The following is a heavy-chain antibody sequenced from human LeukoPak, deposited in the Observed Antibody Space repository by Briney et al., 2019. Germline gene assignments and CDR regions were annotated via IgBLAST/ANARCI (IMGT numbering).Heavy chain of an antibody. J-gene: IGHJ4*02. CDR2: INSSSSYI. CDR3: AADGYLSALLGYCSGGSCYSRQRINDY. CDR1: GFTFSSYE. V-gene: IGHV3-21*04. Sequence: PGGSLRLSCAASGFTFSSYEMYWVRQAPEKGLEWVSYINSSSSYIYYADSVKGRFTISIDNAKNSLYLQMNSLRSEDTAVYYCAADGYLSALLGYCSGGSCYSRQRINDYWGQGTLVTVSS. D-gene: IGHD2-15*01.